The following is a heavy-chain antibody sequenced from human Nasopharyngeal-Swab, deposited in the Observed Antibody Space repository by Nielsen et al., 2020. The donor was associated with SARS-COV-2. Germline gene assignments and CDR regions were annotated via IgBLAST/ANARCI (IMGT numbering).Heavy chain of an antibody. V-gene: IGHV3-11*04. D-gene: IGHD7-27*01. Sequence: GESLKISCAASGFTFSDYYMSWIRQAPGKGLEYISYISGSGGTRYYGDSKKGRFTISRDNAKNSLYLQMNSLRAEDTAVYYCARDRANWDFDYWGQGTLVTVSS. CDR2: ISGSGGTR. CDR3: ARDRANWDFDY. J-gene: IGHJ4*02. CDR1: GFTFSDYY.